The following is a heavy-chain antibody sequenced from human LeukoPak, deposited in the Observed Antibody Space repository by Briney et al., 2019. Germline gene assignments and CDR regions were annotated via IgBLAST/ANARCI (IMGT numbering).Heavy chain of an antibody. V-gene: IGHV3-23*01. J-gene: IGHJ4*02. CDR2: ITGSGSRT. D-gene: IGHD1-14*01. Sequence: GGSLRLSCAASGFTFSDYAMSCVRQAPGKGLEWVSSITGSGSRTYYTDSVKGRFPISRANSKNTLYLQMNSLRADETAVYYFASRPRVDIGPLDNCDRGTLVTVSS. CDR1: GFTFSDYA. CDR3: ASRPRVDIGPLDN.